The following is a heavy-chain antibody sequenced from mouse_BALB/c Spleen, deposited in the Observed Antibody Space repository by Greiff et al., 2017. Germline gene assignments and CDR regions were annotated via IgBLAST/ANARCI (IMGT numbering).Heavy chain of an antibody. CDR1: GFTFSSYA. CDR3: ARAYYDSFDY. CDR2: ISSGGST. V-gene: IGHV5-6-5*01. D-gene: IGHD1-1*01. J-gene: IGHJ2*01. Sequence: EVQLVESGGGLVKPGGSLKLSCAASGFTFSSYAMSWVRQTPEKRLEWVASISSGGSTYYPDSVKGRFTISRDNARNILYLQMSSLRSEDTAMYYCARAYYDSFDYWGQGTTLTVSS.